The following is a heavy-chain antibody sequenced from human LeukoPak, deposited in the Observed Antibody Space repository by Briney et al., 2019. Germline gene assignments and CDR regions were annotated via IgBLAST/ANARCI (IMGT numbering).Heavy chain of an antibody. CDR1: GFTFSSYSM. CDR2: IYHSGST. J-gene: IGHJ2*01. Sequence: PGGSLRLSCAASGFTFSSYSMNWVRQAPGKGLEWIGEIYHSGSTNYNPSLKSRVTISVDKSKNQFSLKLSSVTAADTAVYYCAREDYDDSGAWYFDLWDRGTLVTVSS. V-gene: IGHV4-4*02. D-gene: IGHD3-3*01. CDR3: AREDYDDSGAWYFDL.